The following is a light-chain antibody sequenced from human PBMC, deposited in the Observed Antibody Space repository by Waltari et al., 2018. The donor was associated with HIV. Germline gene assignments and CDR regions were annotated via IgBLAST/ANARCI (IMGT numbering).Light chain of an antibody. Sequence: QSVLTQPPSASGTPGQGVTISCSGSSSNLGSNTVNWYQQPQGTAPKLRIDSNDQRPSGGPDRFFGAKYGTSAALAIIGLQSEDEADYYCAAWDDSRNGLVVFGGGTKLTVL. CDR3: AAWDDSRNGLVV. CDR1: SSNLGSNT. J-gene: IGLJ2*01. V-gene: IGLV1-44*01. CDR2: SND.